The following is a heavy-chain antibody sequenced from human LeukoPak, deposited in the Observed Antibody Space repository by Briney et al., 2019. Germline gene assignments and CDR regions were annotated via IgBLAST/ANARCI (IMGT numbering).Heavy chain of an antibody. CDR3: ARGNNAFDI. D-gene: IGHD2/OR15-2a*01. CDR2: INHSGST. V-gene: IGHV4-34*01. Sequence: KPSETLSLTCAVYGGSFSGFYWSWIRQPPGKGLEWIGEINHSGSTNYNPSLKSRVTISVDTSKNQFSLKLSSVTAADTAVYYCARGNNAFDIWGQGTTVTVSS. CDR1: GGSFSGFY. J-gene: IGHJ3*02.